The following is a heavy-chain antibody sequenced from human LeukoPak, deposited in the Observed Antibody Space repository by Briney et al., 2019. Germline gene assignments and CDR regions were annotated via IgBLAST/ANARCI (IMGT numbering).Heavy chain of an antibody. D-gene: IGHD3-10*01. J-gene: IGHJ6*02. Sequence: ASVKVSCKASGSTFTSYDINWVRQATGQGLEWMGWMNPNSGNTGYAQKFQGRVTMTRNTSISTAYMELSSLRSEDTAVYYCARSGRLALYYYYGMDVWGQGTTVTVSS. CDR3: ARSGRLALYYYYGMDV. CDR2: MNPNSGNT. CDR1: GSTFTSYD. V-gene: IGHV1-8*01.